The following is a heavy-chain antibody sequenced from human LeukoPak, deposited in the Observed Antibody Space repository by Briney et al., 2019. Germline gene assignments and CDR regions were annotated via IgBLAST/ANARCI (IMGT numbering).Heavy chain of an antibody. CDR3: ARYGSGKNFDY. D-gene: IGHD3-10*01. Sequence: GGSLRLSCAPSGFTFSNYGIHWVRQAPGKGLEWVAVIWYDGSQKYYADSVKGRFTISRDNSKNTLYLQVNSLRAEDTAVYYCARYGSGKNFDYWGQGTLVTVSS. J-gene: IGHJ4*02. V-gene: IGHV3-33*01. CDR1: GFTFSNYG. CDR2: IWYDGSQK.